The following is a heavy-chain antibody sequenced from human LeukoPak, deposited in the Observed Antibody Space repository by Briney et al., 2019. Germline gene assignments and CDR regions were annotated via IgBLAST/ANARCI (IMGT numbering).Heavy chain of an antibody. V-gene: IGHV3-64*04. D-gene: IGHD6-19*01. J-gene: IGHJ4*02. CDR3: ANPRSSGWNHDY. Sequence: GGSLRLSCSASGFTFSSSAMYWVRQAPGKGLGYVSAFSSDGSSTFYADSVKGRFTISRDNSKNMLYLQMNSLRVEDTAVYYCANPRSSGWNHDYWGQGTLVTDSS. CDR1: GFTFSSSA. CDR2: FSSDGSST.